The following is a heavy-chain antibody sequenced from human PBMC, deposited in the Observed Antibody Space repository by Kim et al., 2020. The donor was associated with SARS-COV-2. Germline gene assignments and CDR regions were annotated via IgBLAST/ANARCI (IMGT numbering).Heavy chain of an antibody. D-gene: IGHD3-10*01. CDR2: ISYDGSNK. J-gene: IGHJ4*02. CDR3: ARDYGKITMVRGGNYFDY. Sequence: GGSLRLSCAASGFTFSSYAMHWVRQAPGKGLEWVAVISYDGSNKYYADSVKGRFTISRDNSKNTLYLQMNSLRVEDTAVYYCARDYGKITMVRGGNYFDYWGQGNLVTVSS. V-gene: IGHV3-30*04. CDR1: GFTFSSYA.